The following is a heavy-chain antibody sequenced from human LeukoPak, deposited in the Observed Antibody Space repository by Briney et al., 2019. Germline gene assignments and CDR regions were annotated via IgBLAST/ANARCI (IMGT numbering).Heavy chain of an antibody. V-gene: IGHV3-48*01. CDR2: ISSSSSST. CDR3: AKGYGSGTPFDY. D-gene: IGHD3-10*01. CDR1: GFTFSSYS. J-gene: IGHJ4*02. Sequence: PGGSLRLSCAASGFTFSSYSMNWVRQAPGKGLEWVSYISSSSSSTYYADSVKGRFTISRDNAKNSLYLQMNSLRAEDTAVYYCAKGYGSGTPFDYWGQGTLVTVSS.